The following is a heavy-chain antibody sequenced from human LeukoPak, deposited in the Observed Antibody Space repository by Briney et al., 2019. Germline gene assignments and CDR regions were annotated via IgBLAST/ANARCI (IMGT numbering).Heavy chain of an antibody. CDR2: IRYDGSNK. CDR1: GFTLRGYG. CDR3: ATPYYYGSGSYWPFDY. J-gene: IGHJ4*02. Sequence: GGSLRLSCAASGFTLRGYGMHWVRQAPGKGLEWVAFIRYDGSNKYYGDSAKGRFTISRDNSKNTLYLQMNSLRAEDTAVYYCATPYYYGSGSYWPFDYWGQGTLVTVSS. V-gene: IGHV3-30*02. D-gene: IGHD3-10*01.